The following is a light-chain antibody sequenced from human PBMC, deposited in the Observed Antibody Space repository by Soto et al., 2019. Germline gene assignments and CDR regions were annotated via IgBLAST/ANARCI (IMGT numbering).Light chain of an antibody. Sequence: QSVLTQPASVSGSPGQSITISCTGTNSDLGSYNLVSWFQQHPGKVPKVMIYEGTKRPSGVPERFSGSKSGTSASLAITGLQAEDEADYYCQAYDYSLTASVFGGGTQLTVL. CDR3: QAYDYSLTASV. CDR1: NSDLGSYNL. J-gene: IGLJ3*02. V-gene: IGLV2-14*02. CDR2: EGT.